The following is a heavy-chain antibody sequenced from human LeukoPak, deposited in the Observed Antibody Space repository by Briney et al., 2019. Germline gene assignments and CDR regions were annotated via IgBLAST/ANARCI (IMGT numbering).Heavy chain of an antibody. J-gene: IGHJ4*02. CDR1: GFTFSSYS. CDR2: ISSSSSYI. Sequence: GRSLRLSCAASGFTFSSYSMNWVRQAPGKGLEWVSSISSSSSYIYYADSVKGRFTISRDNAKNSLYLQMNSLRAEDTAVYYCARDRPYSSSWYMIDYWGQGTLVTVSS. V-gene: IGHV3-21*01. CDR3: ARDRPYSSSWYMIDY. D-gene: IGHD6-13*01.